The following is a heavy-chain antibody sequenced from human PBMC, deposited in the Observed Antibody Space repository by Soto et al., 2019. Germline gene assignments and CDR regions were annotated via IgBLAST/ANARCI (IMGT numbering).Heavy chain of an antibody. D-gene: IGHD3-22*01. J-gene: IGHJ6*02. V-gene: IGHV3-49*03. CDR1: GFTFGDYA. Sequence: GGSLRLSCTASGFTFGDYAMSWFRQAPGKGLEWVGFIRSKAYGGTTEYAASVKGRFTISRDDSKSIAYLQMNSLKTEDTAVYYCTSHYYYDSSGYPNQIYYYGMDVWGQGTTVTVSS. CDR3: TSHYYYDSSGYPNQIYYYGMDV. CDR2: IRSKAYGGTT.